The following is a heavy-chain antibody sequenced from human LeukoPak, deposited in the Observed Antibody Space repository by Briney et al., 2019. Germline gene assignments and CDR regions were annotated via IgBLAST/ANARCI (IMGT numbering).Heavy chain of an antibody. V-gene: IGHV5-51*01. J-gene: IGHJ4*02. CDR3: ARLEPPYDSSGYPGY. D-gene: IGHD3-22*01. CDR1: GYSFTSYW. CDR2: IYPGDSDT. Sequence: GASLKISCKGSGYSFTSYWIGWVRQMPGKGLEWMGIIYPGDSDTRYSPCFQGQVTISADKSISTAYVQWSSLKASDTAMYYCARLEPPYDSSGYPGYWGQGTLVTVSS.